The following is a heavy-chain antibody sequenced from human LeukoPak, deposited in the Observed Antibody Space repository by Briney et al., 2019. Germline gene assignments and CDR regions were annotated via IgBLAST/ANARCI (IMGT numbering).Heavy chain of an antibody. CDR3: ARDFLGWDSMDV. Sequence: GGSLRLSCAASGFTFSSYEMNWVRQAPGKGLEWVSYISSSGSTIYYADSVKGRFTISRDNSKNTLYLQMNSLRAEDTAVYYCARDFLGWDSMDVWGKGTTVTVSS. V-gene: IGHV3-48*03. CDR1: GFTFSSYE. J-gene: IGHJ6*03. D-gene: IGHD3-3*01. CDR2: ISSSGSTI.